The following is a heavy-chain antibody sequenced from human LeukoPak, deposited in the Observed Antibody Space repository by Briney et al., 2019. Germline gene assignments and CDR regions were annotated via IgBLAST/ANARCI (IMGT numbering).Heavy chain of an antibody. Sequence: GRSLRLTCVASGFNFRRYTMHWVRQVPGKGLEWVSLFSGNGKTTYYADSVKGRFTIFRDDNKNSVTLQMNSLRSDDFDLYFCAKEGGTMFFDSWGQGTLVTVSS. CDR3: AKEGGTMFFDS. CDR1: GFNFRRYT. D-gene: IGHD3-3*01. CDR2: FSGNGKTT. V-gene: IGHV3-43*01. J-gene: IGHJ5*01.